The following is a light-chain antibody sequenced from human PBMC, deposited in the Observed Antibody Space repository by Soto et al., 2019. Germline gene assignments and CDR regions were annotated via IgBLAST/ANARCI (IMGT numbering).Light chain of an antibody. CDR1: SSSKW. Sequence: DIQMTQSPSTLAASVGDTVTMTCRSSSKWLAWYQKKPGKAPKLLIYDVSNLERGVPPRFSGSTSGAESTLTSTGLQPDDLGTDYCQHTTDFAVGQGTKVEIK. J-gene: IGKJ2*01. CDR3: QHTTDFA. V-gene: IGKV1-5*01. CDR2: DVS.